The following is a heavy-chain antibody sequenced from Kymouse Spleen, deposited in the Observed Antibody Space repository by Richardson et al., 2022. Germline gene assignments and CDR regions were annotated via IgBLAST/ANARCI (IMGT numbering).Heavy chain of an antibody. Sequence: QVQLQQWGAGLLKPSETLSLTCAVYGGSFSGYYWSWIRQPPGKGLEWIGEINHSGSTNYNPSLKSRVTISVDTSKNQFSLKLSSVTAADTAVYYCAALTMVRGVDYWGQGTLVTVSS. V-gene: IGHV4-34*01. D-gene: IGHD3-10*01. CDR1: GGSFSGYY. CDR3: AALTMVRGVDY. J-gene: IGHJ4*02. CDR2: INHSGST.